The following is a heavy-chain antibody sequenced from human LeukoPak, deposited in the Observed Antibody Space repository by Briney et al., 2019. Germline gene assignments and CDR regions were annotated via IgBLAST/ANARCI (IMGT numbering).Heavy chain of an antibody. CDR2: IIPIFGTA. J-gene: IGHJ6*02. V-gene: IGHV1-69*13. D-gene: IGHD1-26*01. CDR1: GGTFSSYA. Sequence: SVKVSCKASGGTFSSYAISWVRQAPGQGLEWMGGIIPIFGTANYAQKFQGRVTITADESTSTAYMELSSLRSEDTAVYYCARESFSSTPVYYGMDVWGQGTTVTVSS. CDR3: ARESFSSTPVYYGMDV.